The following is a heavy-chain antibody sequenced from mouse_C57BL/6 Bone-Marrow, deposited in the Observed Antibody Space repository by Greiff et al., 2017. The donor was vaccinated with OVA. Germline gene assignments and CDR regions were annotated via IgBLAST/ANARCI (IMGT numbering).Heavy chain of an antibody. Sequence: QVQLQQSGPGLVQPSQSLSITCTVSGFSLTSYGVHWVRQSPGKGLEWLGVIWSGGSTDYNAAFISRLSISKDNSKSQVFFKMNSLQADDTAIYYCARYDYLAYWGQGTLVTVSA. CDR2: IWSGGST. CDR3: ARYDYLAY. J-gene: IGHJ3*01. D-gene: IGHD2-4*01. V-gene: IGHV2-2*01. CDR1: GFSLTSYG.